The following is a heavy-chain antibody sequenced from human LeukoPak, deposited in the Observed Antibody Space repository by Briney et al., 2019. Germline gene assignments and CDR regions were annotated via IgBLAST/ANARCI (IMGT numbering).Heavy chain of an antibody. CDR2: ISGSGGST. D-gene: IGHD6-13*01. CDR3: AILPGYSSGWYEVNY. Sequence: GGSLRLSCAASGFTVGSNYMSWVRQAPGKGLEWVSGISGSGGSTYYADSVKGRFTISRDNSRNTLYLQMNSPRAEDTAVYYCAILPGYSSGWYEVNYWGQGTLVTVSS. J-gene: IGHJ4*02. V-gene: IGHV3-23*01. CDR1: GFTVGSNY.